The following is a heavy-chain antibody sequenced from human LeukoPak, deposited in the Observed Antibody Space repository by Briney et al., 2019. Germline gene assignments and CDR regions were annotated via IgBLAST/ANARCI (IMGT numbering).Heavy chain of an antibody. CDR3: ARYSSGYYYFDY. V-gene: IGHV1-69*04. D-gene: IGHD3-22*01. CDR2: IIPILGIA. CDR1: GGTFSSYA. Sequence: SVKVSCKASGGTFSSYAISWVRQAPGQGLEWMGRIIPILGIANYAQKFQGRVTITADKSTSTAYMELSSLRSEDTAVYYCARYSSGYYYFDYWGQGTLVTVSS. J-gene: IGHJ4*02.